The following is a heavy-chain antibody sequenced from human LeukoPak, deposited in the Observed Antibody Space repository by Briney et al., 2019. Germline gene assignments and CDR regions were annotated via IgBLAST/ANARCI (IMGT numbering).Heavy chain of an antibody. CDR3: AREARGSGRDFDY. CDR1: GFTFSSYW. CDR2: IKQDGSEK. J-gene: IGHJ4*02. Sequence: PGGSLRLSCAASGFTFSSYWMSWVRQAPGKGLEWVANIKQDGSEKYYVDSVKGRFTISRDDAKNSLYLQMNSLRDEDTAVYFCAREARGSGRDFDYWGQGILVTVSS. D-gene: IGHD1-26*01. V-gene: IGHV3-7*03.